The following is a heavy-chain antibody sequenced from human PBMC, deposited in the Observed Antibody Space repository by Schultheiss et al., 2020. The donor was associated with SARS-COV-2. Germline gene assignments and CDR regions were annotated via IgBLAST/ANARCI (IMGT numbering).Heavy chain of an antibody. CDR2: IYYSGST. Sequence: SETLSLTCTVSGGSISSYYWSWIRQPPGKGLEWIGSIYYSGSTYYNPSLKSRVTISVDTSKNQFSLKLSSVTAADTAVYYCARVKGGYSYGYRNYYYYYMDVWGKGTTVTVSS. V-gene: IGHV4-59*12. CDR3: ARVKGGYSYGYRNYYYYYMDV. J-gene: IGHJ6*03. D-gene: IGHD5-18*01. CDR1: GGSISSYY.